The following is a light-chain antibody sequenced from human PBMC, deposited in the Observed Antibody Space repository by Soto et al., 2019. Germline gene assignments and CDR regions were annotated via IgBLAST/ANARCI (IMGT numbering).Light chain of an antibody. V-gene: IGKV3-11*01. Sequence: EIVLTQSPATLSLSPGERATLSCRASQSVSSFLAWYQQKPGQAPRLLIYDGSNRATGIPARFSGSGSGTDFTLTIGSLEPEDFALYSCQQRSNWPLTFGGGTKVEIK. CDR2: DGS. CDR3: QQRSNWPLT. J-gene: IGKJ4*01. CDR1: QSVSSF.